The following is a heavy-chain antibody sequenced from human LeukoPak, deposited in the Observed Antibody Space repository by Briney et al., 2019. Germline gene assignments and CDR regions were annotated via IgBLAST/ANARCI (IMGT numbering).Heavy chain of an antibody. J-gene: IGHJ4*02. CDR3: AKLGKETGDLDY. CDR2: IWGSGGST. V-gene: IGHV3-23*01. Sequence: PGGSLRLSCAASGFTFSSYAMSWVRQAPGKGLEWVSAIWGSGGSTYYADSVKGRFTISRDNSKNTLYLQMNSLRAEDTAVYYCAKLGKETGDLDYWGQGTLVTVSS. CDR1: GFTFSSYA. D-gene: IGHD1-1*01.